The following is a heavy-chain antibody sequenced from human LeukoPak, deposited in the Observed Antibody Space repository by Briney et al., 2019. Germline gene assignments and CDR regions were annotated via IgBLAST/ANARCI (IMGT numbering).Heavy chain of an antibody. J-gene: IGHJ3*02. V-gene: IGHV3-30*18. CDR2: ISYDGSNK. D-gene: IGHD5-12*01. CDR3: AKDRSSGYEPDAFDI. CDR1: GFTFSSYG. Sequence: GGSLGLSCAASGFTFSSYGMHWVRQAPGKGLEWVAVISYDGSNKYYADSVKGRFTISRDNSKNTLYLQMNSLRAEDTAVYYCAKDRSSGYEPDAFDIWGQGTMVTVSS.